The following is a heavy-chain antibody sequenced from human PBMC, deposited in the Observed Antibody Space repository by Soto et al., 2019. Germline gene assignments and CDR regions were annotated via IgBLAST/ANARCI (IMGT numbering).Heavy chain of an antibody. CDR2: IYNDGST. D-gene: IGHD5-12*01. CDR1: GLTVSSNF. J-gene: IGHJ4*02. CDR3: ARGDGYNYYFDY. V-gene: IGHV3-53*01. Sequence: GGSLRLSCAASGLTVSSNFMSWVRQAPGKGLEWVSIIYNDGSTYYVDSVKGRFTISRDNSKNTLYLQMNGLRAEDTAVYYCARGDGYNYYFDYWGQGTLVTVSS.